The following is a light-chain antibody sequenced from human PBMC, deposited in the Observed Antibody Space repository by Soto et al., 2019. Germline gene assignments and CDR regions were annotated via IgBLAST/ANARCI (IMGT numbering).Light chain of an antibody. Sequence: ETVMTPSPATLSVSPGERATLSCRARQSVNNNLAWYHRKPRQAARLIIYGASTRAAGVPVRFSGCGSGRDFNLSISFLQSAVGAIYSCQQYNIRPAEVTFGTGTKVDSK. CDR1: QSVNNN. V-gene: IGKV3-15*01. CDR3: QQYNIRPAEVT. CDR2: GAS. J-gene: IGKJ3*01.